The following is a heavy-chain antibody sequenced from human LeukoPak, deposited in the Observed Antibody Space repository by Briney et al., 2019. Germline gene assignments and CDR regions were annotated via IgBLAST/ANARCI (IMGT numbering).Heavy chain of an antibody. CDR3: ARDPSNPPTYYYYYGMDV. Sequence: QPGGSLRLSCAASGFTFSSYEMNWVRQAPGKGLEWVSYISSSGSTIYYADSVKGRFTISRDNAKDSLYLQMNSLRAEDTAVYYCARDPSNPPTYYYYYGMDVWGQGTTVTVSS. V-gene: IGHV3-48*03. J-gene: IGHJ6*02. CDR2: ISSSGSTI. D-gene: IGHD4-11*01. CDR1: GFTFSSYE.